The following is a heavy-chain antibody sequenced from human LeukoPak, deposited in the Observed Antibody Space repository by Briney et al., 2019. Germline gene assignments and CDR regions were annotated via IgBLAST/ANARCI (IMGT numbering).Heavy chain of an antibody. V-gene: IGHV1-18*01. CDR2: ISANNGNT. CDR3: ARDSTPMVPSSPSY. D-gene: IGHD5-18*01. CDR1: GYTFTSYG. J-gene: IGHJ4*02. Sequence: ASVKVSCKASGYTFTSYGIHWVRQAPGQGLEWMGWISANNGNTNYAQKFQGRVTMTTDTSTSTAYMELRSLRFDDTAVYYCARDSTPMVPSSPSYWGQGSLVTASS.